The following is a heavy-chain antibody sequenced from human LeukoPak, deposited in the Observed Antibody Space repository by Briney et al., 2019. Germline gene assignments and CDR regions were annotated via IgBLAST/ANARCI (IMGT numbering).Heavy chain of an antibody. CDR3: ARDSGYCSGGSCSISFDY. D-gene: IGHD2-15*01. Sequence: GASVKVSCKASGYTFTGYYMHWVRQAPGQGLGWMGWINPNSGGTNYAQKFQGRVTMTRDTSISTAYMELSRLRSDDTAVYYCARDSGYCSGGSCSISFDYWGQGTLVTVSS. V-gene: IGHV1-2*02. CDR1: GYTFTGYY. J-gene: IGHJ4*02. CDR2: INPNSGGT.